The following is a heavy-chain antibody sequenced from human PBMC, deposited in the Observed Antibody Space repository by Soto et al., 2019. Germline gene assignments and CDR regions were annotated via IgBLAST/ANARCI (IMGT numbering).Heavy chain of an antibody. CDR1: GFSLSTSGVG. CDR2: IYWDDDK. D-gene: IGHD6-19*01. Sequence: QITLKESGPALVIPTKTLTLTCTFSGFSLSTSGVGVGWIRQPPGKALEWLALIYWDDDKRYSPSLKSRLTITKDTSKNQVVLTMTNMDPVDTATYYCAHRRRDSSGWYLYNWFDPWGQGTLVTVSS. CDR3: AHRRRDSSGWYLYNWFDP. V-gene: IGHV2-5*02. J-gene: IGHJ5*02.